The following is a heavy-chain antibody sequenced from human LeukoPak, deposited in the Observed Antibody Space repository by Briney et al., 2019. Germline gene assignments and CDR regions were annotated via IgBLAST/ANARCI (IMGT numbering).Heavy chain of an antibody. V-gene: IGHV4-4*07. D-gene: IGHD3/OR15-3a*01. CDR3: ARVISSPYYYYYVDV. Sequence: PSETLTLTCSVSVGSLSSYYGSWIREPAGGAVEWIGRIYSSGSTDYSPSLKSRVTMSVDTSRSQFSLKLSSVTAADTAVYYCARVISSPYYYYYVDVWGKGTTVTVSS. CDR1: VGSLSSYY. J-gene: IGHJ6*03. CDR2: IYSSGST.